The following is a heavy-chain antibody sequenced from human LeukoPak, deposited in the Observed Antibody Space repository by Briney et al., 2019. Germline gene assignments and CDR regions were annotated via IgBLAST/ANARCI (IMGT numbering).Heavy chain of an antibody. V-gene: IGHV3-43*02. CDR2: ISGDGGST. J-gene: IGHJ4*02. D-gene: IGHD4-17*01. CDR3: VRRSAHGDNAGH. Sequence: PGGSLRLSCAASGFTFDDYAMHWVRQAPGKGLEWVSLISGDGGSTYYADSVKGRFTISRDNSKNTLYLQMDSLRVEDTAVYHCVRRSAHGDNAGHWGQGTLVTVSS. CDR1: GFTFDDYA.